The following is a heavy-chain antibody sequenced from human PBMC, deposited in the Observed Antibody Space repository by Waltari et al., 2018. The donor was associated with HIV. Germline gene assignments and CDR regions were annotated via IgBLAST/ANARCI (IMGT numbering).Heavy chain of an antibody. CDR3: ATHYEASGHEYFEH. J-gene: IGHJ1*01. V-gene: IGHV3-53*01. D-gene: IGHD1-26*01. CDR1: GFNVRTKY. Sequence: EVQLVESGGALIQPGGSLRLSCAVSGFNVRTKYMSWVRQAPGKGREWFSVIYIGGSTYYADSVKGRFTISRDEFRNTLNLQMNSLRVGDTAVYYCATHYEASGHEYFEHWGPGTLVAVSS. CDR2: IYIGGST.